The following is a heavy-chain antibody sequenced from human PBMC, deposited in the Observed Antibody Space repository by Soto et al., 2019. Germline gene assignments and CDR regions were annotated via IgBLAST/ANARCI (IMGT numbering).Heavy chain of an antibody. CDR3: ARVNSAAAMIFDY. CDR1: GYTFTGYY. J-gene: IGHJ4*02. D-gene: IGHD2-2*01. Sequence: RASVKVSCKASGYTFTGYYMHWVRQAPGQGLEWMGWINPNSGGTNYAQKFQGWVTMTRDTSISTAYMELSRLRSDDTAVYYCARVNSAAAMIFDYWGQGTLVTVSS. CDR2: INPNSGGT. V-gene: IGHV1-2*04.